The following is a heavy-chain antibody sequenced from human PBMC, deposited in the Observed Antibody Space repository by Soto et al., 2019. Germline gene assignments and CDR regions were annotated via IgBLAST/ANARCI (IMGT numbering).Heavy chain of an antibody. V-gene: IGHV3-33*08. D-gene: IGHD4-17*01. CDR2: IWYDGSNK. CDR3: ARDFGYGDYVNYGMDV. Sequence: GGSLRLSCAASGFTFSSYAMSWVRQAPGKGLEWVAVIWYDGSNKYYADSVKGRFTISRDNSKNTLYLQMNSLRAEDTAVYYCARDFGYGDYVNYGMDVWGQGTTVTVSS. J-gene: IGHJ6*02. CDR1: GFTFSSYA.